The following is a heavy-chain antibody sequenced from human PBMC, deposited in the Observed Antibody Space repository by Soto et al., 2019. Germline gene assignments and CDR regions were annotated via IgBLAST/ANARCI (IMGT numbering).Heavy chain of an antibody. CDR1: GESISSSSYY. Sequence: SETLSLTCIVSGESISSSSYYWGWIRQPPGKGLEWIGSIYHSGRTYYNPSFKSRVTISIDTSKNQFSLKLSSVTATDTAVYYCARQRTTVVTQAYFDHWGQGALVTVSS. CDR3: ARQRTTVVTQAYFDH. V-gene: IGHV4-39*01. CDR2: IYHSGRT. J-gene: IGHJ4*02. D-gene: IGHD2-21*02.